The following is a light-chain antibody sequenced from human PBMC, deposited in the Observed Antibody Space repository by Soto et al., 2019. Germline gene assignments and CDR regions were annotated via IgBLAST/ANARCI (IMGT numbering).Light chain of an antibody. CDR2: GAS. CDR1: QSVSSSY. Sequence: EIVLTHSLGTVSFSTRERATLSCRASQSVSSSYLAWYQQKPGQAPRLLIYGASSRTTSIPDRFSGSGSGTDFTLTISRLEPADFAVYYCQQYGSSPPWTFGQGTKVDIK. CDR3: QQYGSSPPWT. V-gene: IGKV3-20*01. J-gene: IGKJ1*01.